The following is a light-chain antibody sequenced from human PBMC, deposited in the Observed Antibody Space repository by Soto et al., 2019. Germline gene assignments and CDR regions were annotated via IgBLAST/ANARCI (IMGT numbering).Light chain of an antibody. Sequence: VVTDPPPLYAAPGQRVAPSGTGDRCRYGAGYVVHWYRRLPGTAPKLPIYGNNNRPSGVPYRFSGSKSGTSASLAMAGLQAEDEADYSCQSYDSSLSIWVFGQGTK. CDR1: RCRYGAGYV. V-gene: IGLV1-40*01. J-gene: IGLJ3*02. CDR2: GNN. CDR3: QSYDSSLSIWV.